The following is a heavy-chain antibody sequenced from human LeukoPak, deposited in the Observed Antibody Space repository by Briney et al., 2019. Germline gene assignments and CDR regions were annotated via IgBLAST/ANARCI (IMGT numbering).Heavy chain of an antibody. CDR2: IYYSGST. J-gene: IGHJ3*02. D-gene: IGHD1-26*01. Sequence: SSETLSLTCTVSGGSISSNKYYWGWIRQPPGKGLEWIGSIYYSGSTYYNPTLKSRVTIFVYTSKNQFSLKLSSVTAADTAVYYCATPYSGGYQGLDIWGQGTMVTVSS. V-gene: IGHV4-39*01. CDR3: ATPYSGGYQGLDI. CDR1: GGSISSNKYY.